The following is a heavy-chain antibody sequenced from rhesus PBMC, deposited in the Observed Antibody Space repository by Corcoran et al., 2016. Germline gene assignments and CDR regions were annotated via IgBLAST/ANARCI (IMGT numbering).Heavy chain of an antibody. CDR2: IYGNSAST. CDR3: ARDRGYGSSYPFDY. J-gene: IGHJ4*01. D-gene: IGHD4-29*01. V-gene: IGHV4-73*01. Sequence: QVQLQQWGEGLVKPSETLSLTCAVYGGSISGYYYWSWIRQPPGKGLEWIGDIYGNSASTNYNHSLKNRVSISKDTSKIQFSLKLSSVTAADTAVYYCARDRGYGSSYPFDYWGQGVLVTVSS. CDR1: GGSISGYYY.